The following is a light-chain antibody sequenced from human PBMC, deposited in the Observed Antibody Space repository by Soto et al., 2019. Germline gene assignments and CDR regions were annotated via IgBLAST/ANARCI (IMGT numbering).Light chain of an antibody. Sequence: QSVLTQPPSASGTPGQRVTISCSGSSSNIGSNYVYWYQQLPGTAPKLLIYRNNQRPSGVPDRFSGSKSGTSASLAISGLRSEDEADYYCPAWDDSLPGEVFGGGTKLTVL. CDR3: PAWDDSLPGEV. J-gene: IGLJ2*01. CDR2: RNN. CDR1: SSNIGSNY. V-gene: IGLV1-47*01.